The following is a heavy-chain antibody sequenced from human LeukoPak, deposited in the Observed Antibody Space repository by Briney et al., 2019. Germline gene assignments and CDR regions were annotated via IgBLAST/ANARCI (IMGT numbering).Heavy chain of an antibody. CDR1: GGSISSGGYS. CDR3: ARSHNYGGNGYYGMDV. CDR2: IYHSGST. V-gene: IGHV4-30-2*01. D-gene: IGHD4-23*01. J-gene: IGHJ6*02. Sequence: SETLSLTCTVSGGSISSGGYSWSWVRQPPGKGLEWIGYIYHSGSTYYNPSLKSRVTISVDRSKNQFSLKLSSVTAADTAVYYCARSHNYGGNGYYGMDVWGQGTTVTVSS.